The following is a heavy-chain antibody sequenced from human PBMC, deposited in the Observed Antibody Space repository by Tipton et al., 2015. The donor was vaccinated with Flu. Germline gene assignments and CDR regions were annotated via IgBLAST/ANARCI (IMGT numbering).Heavy chain of an antibody. CDR1: GYTFTSYG. Sequence: QMQLVQSGAEVKKPGASVKVSCKASGYTFTSYGISWVRQAPGQGLEWMGWISAYNGNTNYAQKLQGRVTMTTDTSTSTAYMELRSLRSDDTAVYYCARDRSAGRSGYYDFWSGYLQRVDGMDVWGQGTTVTVSS. D-gene: IGHD3-3*01. CDR2: ISAYNGNT. V-gene: IGHV1-18*01. CDR3: ARDRSAGRSGYYDFWSGYLQRVDGMDV. J-gene: IGHJ6*02.